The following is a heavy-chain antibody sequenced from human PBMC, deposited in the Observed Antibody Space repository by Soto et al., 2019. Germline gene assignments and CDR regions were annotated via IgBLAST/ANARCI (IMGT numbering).Heavy chain of an antibody. Sequence: EVQLVESGGDLVKPGGSLRLSCAASGFIFSHAWFHWVRQPPGKGLELVARVKNNGGATDYAPSVQGRFTISRDDSQATVYLQMSSLTSEDTAIYYCAADLGPAYDSNNWFDPWGQGTLVTVSS. D-gene: IGHD2-21*01. V-gene: IGHV3-15*07. CDR1: GFIFSHAW. CDR3: AADLGPAYDSNNWFDP. J-gene: IGHJ5*02. CDR2: VKNNGGAT.